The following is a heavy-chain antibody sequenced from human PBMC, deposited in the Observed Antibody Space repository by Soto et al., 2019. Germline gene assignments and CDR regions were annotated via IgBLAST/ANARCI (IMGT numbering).Heavy chain of an antibody. CDR1: GFSFSDYY. Sequence: QVQLVESGGGLVKPGGSLRLSCAASGFSFSDYYMTWIRQAPGKGLEWIGYIYYSGSTYYNPSLKSRVTISVDTSKNQFSLKLSSVTAADTAVYYCASGRYQLLFFNYWGQGTLVTVSS. CDR3: ASGRYQLLFFNY. J-gene: IGHJ4*02. V-gene: IGHV4-31*02. CDR2: IYYSGST. D-gene: IGHD2-2*01.